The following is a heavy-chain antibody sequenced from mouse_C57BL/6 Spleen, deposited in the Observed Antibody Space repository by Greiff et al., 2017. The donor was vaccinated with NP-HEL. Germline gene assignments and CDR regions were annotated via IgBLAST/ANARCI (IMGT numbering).Heavy chain of an antibody. Sequence: EVKLMESGAELVRPGASVKLSCTASGFNIKDDYMHWVKQRPEQGLEWIGGIDPENGDTEYDPKFQGKATITADKSSSTAYLQLSSLTSEDTAVYYCTTEDYNARYFDYWGQGTTLTVSS. V-gene: IGHV14-4*01. J-gene: IGHJ2*01. CDR2: IDPENGDT. CDR1: GFNIKDDY. D-gene: IGHD1-1*01. CDR3: TTEDYNARYFDY.